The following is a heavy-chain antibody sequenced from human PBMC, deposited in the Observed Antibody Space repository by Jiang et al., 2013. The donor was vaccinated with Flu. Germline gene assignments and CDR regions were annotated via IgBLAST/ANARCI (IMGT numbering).Heavy chain of an antibody. D-gene: IGHD3-22*01. Sequence: LLKPSGTLSLTCAVSGGSISSSNWWSWVRQPPGKGLEWIGEIYHSGSTNYNPSLKSRVTISVDKSKNQFSLKLSSVTAADTAVYYCARVGDDYYDSSGYYPRYGMDVWGKGTTVTVSS. CDR3: ARVGDDYYDSSGYYPRYGMDV. CDR1: GGSISSSNW. V-gene: IGHV4-4*02. CDR2: IYHSGST. J-gene: IGHJ6*04.